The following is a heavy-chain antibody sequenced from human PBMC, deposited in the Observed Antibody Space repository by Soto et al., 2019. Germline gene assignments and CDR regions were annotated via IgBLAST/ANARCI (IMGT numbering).Heavy chain of an antibody. V-gene: IGHV3-53*01. CDR1: WFTVSSNY. CDR2: IYSGGST. Sequence: PVGSLRLSCAASWFTVSSNYMSWVRQAPGKGLEWVSVIYSGGSTYYADSVKGRFTISRDNSKNTLYLQMNSLRAEDTAVYYCARGGGSSGYYYGYWGQGTLVTVSS. D-gene: IGHD3-22*01. CDR3: ARGGGSSGYYYGY. J-gene: IGHJ4*02.